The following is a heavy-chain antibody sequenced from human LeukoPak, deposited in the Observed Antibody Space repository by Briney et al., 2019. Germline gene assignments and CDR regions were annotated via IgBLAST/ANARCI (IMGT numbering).Heavy chain of an antibody. V-gene: IGHV4-34*01. CDR2: INHSGST. CDR3: ARGDRRITMVRGFFYFDY. J-gene: IGHJ4*02. CDR1: GGSISSGGYS. D-gene: IGHD3-10*01. Sequence: SETLSLTCAVSGGSISSGGYSWSWIRQPPGQGLEWIGEINHSGSTNYNPSLKSRVTISVDTSKNQFSLKLSSVTAADTAVYYCARGDRRITMVRGFFYFDYWGQGTLVTVSS.